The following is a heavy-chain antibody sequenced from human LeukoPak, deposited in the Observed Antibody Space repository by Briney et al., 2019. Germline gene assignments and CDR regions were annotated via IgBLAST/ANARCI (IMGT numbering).Heavy chain of an antibody. CDR3: AKDTGSSLAGGNFDY. V-gene: IGHV3-9*01. D-gene: IGHD6-13*01. Sequence: PGGSLRLSCAASGFTFDDYAMHWVRQAPGKGLEWVSGISWNSGSIGYADSVKGRFTISRDNAKNSLYLQMNSLRAEDTALYYCAKDTGSSLAGGNFDYWGQGTLVTVSS. CDR2: ISWNSGSI. J-gene: IGHJ4*02. CDR1: GFTFDDYA.